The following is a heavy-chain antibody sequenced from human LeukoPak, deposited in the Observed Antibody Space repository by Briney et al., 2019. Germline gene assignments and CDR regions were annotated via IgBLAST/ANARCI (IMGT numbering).Heavy chain of an antibody. J-gene: IGHJ6*03. Sequence: ASVKVSCKASGYTFSSYGISWVRQAPGHGLEWMGWINGYNGNTNYAQKFRDRVTMTTDTYTSTAYMELRSLGSDDTAVYYCARGAYEYGDYGVSIHFYYMDVWAKGTTVIVSS. D-gene: IGHD4-17*01. CDR1: GYTFSSYG. V-gene: IGHV1-18*01. CDR3: ARGAYEYGDYGVSIHFYYMDV. CDR2: INGYNGNT.